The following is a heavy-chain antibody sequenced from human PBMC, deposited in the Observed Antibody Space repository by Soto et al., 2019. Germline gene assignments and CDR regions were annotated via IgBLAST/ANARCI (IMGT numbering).Heavy chain of an antibody. CDR2: ITSTSGTI. J-gene: IGHJ4*02. CDR1: GFSFSNYS. V-gene: IGHV3-48*02. CDR3: ARLPKGTTVTS. Sequence: EVQLVESGGGLVQPGGSLRLSCAASGFSFSNYSMNWVRQAPGKGLEWVSYITSTSGTIYYADSVKGRFTTSRDNAKNLLYLQMNSLGDEDTAVYYCARLPKGTTVTSWGRGTLVTVSS. D-gene: IGHD4-17*01.